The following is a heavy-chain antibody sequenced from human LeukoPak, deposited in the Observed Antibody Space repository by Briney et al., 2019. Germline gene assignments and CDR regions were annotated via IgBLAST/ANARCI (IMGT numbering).Heavy chain of an antibody. CDR1: GFTVSSNY. CDR2: IYSGGST. D-gene: IGHD2-15*01. V-gene: IGHV3-53*01. Sequence: GGSLRLSCAASGFTVSSNYMSWVRQAPGKGLEWVSVIYSGGSTYYADSVKGRFTISRDNSKNTLYLQMNSLRAEDTAVYYRATRYCSGGSCRDYWGQGTLVTVSS. CDR3: ATRYCSGGSCRDY. J-gene: IGHJ4*02.